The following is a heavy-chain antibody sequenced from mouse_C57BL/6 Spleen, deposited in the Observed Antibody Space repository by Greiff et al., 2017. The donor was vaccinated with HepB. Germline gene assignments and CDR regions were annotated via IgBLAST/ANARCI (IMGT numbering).Heavy chain of an antibody. V-gene: IGHV1-18*01. D-gene: IGHD1-1*01. CDR1: GYTFTDYN. CDR3: TRDVITTVDWYCDD. Sequence: EVQLQQSGPELVKPGASVKIPCKASGYTFTDYNMDWVKQSHGKSLEWIGDINPNNGGTNYNQKFKGKATLTVDKSSSTAYMELRSLTSEETAVYYCTRDVITTVDWYCDDWGKGTTVTVSS. CDR2: INPNNGGT. J-gene: IGHJ1*03.